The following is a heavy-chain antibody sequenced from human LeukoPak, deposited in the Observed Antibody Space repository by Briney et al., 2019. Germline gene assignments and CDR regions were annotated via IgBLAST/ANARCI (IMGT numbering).Heavy chain of an antibody. CDR1: GFPLNTFW. CDR2: IKEDGGEK. CDR3: AKDLMVRGHFDY. Sequence: GQSLRLSCAASGFPLNTFWMSWVRQAPGKGLEWVANIKEDGGEKYSADSVKGRFTISRDNAKNSLYLQMNSLRAEDTAVYYCAKDLMVRGHFDYWGQGTLVTVSS. J-gene: IGHJ4*02. V-gene: IGHV3-7*01. D-gene: IGHD3-10*01.